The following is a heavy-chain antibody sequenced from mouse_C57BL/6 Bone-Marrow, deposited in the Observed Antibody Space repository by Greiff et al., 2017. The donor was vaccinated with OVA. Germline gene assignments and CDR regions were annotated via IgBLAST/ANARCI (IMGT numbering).Heavy chain of an antibody. CDR3: ARGGKSRIYDGSWFAY. D-gene: IGHD2-3*01. CDR1: GYTFTDHT. Sequence: VQVVESDAELVKPGASVKISCKVSGYTFTDHTIHWMKQRPEQGLEWIGYIYPRDGSTKYNEKFKGKATLTADKSSSTAYMQLNSLTSEDSAVYFCARGGKSRIYDGSWFAYWGQGTLVTVSA. V-gene: IGHV1-78*01. J-gene: IGHJ3*01. CDR2: IYPRDGST.